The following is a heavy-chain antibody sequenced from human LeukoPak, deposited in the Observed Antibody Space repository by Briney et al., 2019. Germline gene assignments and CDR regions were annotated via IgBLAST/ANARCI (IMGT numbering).Heavy chain of an antibody. V-gene: IGHV4-59*01. D-gene: IGHD4-17*01. CDR3: ARETTRDRFMDV. Sequence: SETLSLTCTVSGGSISSYYWGWIRQPPGKGLEWIGYIYYSGSTNYNPSLKSRVTISVDTSKNQFSLKLSSVTAADTAVYYCARETTRDRFMDVWGKGTTVTVSS. CDR2: IYYSGST. CDR1: GGSISSYY. J-gene: IGHJ6*03.